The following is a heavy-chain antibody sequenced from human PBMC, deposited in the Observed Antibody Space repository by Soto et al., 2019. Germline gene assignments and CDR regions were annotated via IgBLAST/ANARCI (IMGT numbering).Heavy chain of an antibody. CDR1: GFTFSSYA. CDR2: ISGSGGST. J-gene: IGHJ4*02. CDR3: AKGLRYCSSTSCNLGAFDY. D-gene: IGHD2-2*01. V-gene: IGHV3-23*01. Sequence: PGGSLRLSCAASGFTFSSYAMSWVRQAPGKGLEWVSAISGSGGSTYYADSVKGRFTISRDNSKNTLYLQMNSLRAEDTAVYYCAKGLRYCSSTSCNLGAFDYWGQGTLVTVSS.